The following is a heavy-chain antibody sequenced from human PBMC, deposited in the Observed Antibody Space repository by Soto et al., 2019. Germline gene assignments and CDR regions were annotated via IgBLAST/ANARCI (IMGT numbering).Heavy chain of an antibody. CDR2: VNPKNGDT. CDR3: ARPTASRELVY. D-gene: IGHD6-6*01. Sequence: ASVKVSCKASGYTFTDYFLHWVRQAPGHGLEWMGRVNPKNGDTSYAQKFQDRVTMTRDTAISSAYMELTSLRSDDTAVYYCARPTASRELVYWGQGTPVTVSS. J-gene: IGHJ4*02. CDR1: GYTFTDYF. V-gene: IGHV1-2*06.